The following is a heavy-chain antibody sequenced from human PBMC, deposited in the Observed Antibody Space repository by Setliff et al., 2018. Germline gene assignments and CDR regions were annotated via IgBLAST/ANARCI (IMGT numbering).Heavy chain of an antibody. CDR3: FGAGTCSY. CDR2: INPHGSEK. D-gene: IGHD3-10*01. V-gene: IGHV3-7*01. CDR1: GLSYSNDW. Sequence: GGSLRLSCTASGLSYSNDWVSWVRQAPGKGLEWLASINPHGSEKYYADSVKGRFTISRDNAKNSLSLQMNNLRIEDTAVYYCFGAGTCSYWGQGTLVTVSS. J-gene: IGHJ4*02.